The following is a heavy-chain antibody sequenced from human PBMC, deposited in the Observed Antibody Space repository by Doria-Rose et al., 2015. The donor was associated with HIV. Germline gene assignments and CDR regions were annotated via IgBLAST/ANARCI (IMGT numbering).Heavy chain of an antibody. CDR2: TSWDSGAR. CDR3: AKAPIIGPKYYFYMDV. V-gene: IGHV3-9*01. J-gene: IGHJ6*03. Sequence: VQLVQSGGGLVQPGRSLRLSCVGSGFSFESYAMHWVRLAPGKGLEWVAGTSWDSGARGNADSVEGRFTICRDNAKKSVYLEMRSLRPEDTAFYYCAKAPIIGPKYYFYMDVWGKGTSVTVSS. D-gene: IGHD3-3*01. CDR1: GFSFESYA.